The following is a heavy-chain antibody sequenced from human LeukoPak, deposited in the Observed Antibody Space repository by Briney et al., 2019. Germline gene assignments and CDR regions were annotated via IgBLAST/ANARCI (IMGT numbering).Heavy chain of an antibody. CDR2: INPNSGGT. J-gene: IGHJ3*02. V-gene: IGHV1-2*02. Sequence: ASVKVSCKASGYTFTGYYMHWVRQAPGQGLEWMGWINPNSGGTNYAQKFQGRVTMTRDTSISTAYMELSRLRSDDTAVYYCARWALSTIFGVGGPHAFDIWGQGTMVTVSS. CDR3: ARWALSTIFGVGGPHAFDI. D-gene: IGHD3-3*01. CDR1: GYTFTGYY.